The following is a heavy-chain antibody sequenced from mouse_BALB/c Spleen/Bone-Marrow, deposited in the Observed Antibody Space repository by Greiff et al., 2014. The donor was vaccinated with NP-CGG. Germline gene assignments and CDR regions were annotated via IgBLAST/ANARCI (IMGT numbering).Heavy chain of an antibody. CDR2: IYPGDGDT. J-gene: IGHJ1*01. D-gene: IGHD1-2*01. CDR1: GYNFTTHW. Sequence: QVQLQQSGAELARPGASVKLSCKASGYNFTTHWMQWVKQRPGQGLEWIGAIYPGDGDTRYAQKFKGKATLTADKSSSTAYMQLSDLASKDSAVYYCARGDYGYHWYFDVWGAGTTVTVSS. V-gene: IGHV1-87*01. CDR3: ARGDYGYHWYFDV.